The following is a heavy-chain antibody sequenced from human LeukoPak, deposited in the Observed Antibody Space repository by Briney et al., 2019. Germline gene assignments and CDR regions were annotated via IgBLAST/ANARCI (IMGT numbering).Heavy chain of an antibody. CDR1: GYTFTAYY. J-gene: IGHJ6*02. D-gene: IGHD3-10*01. CDR3: ARGQYYYGSGSNGMDV. CDR2: ITPNSGGT. V-gene: IGHV1-2*02. Sequence: ASVKVSCKASGYTFTAYYMHWVRQAPGQGLEWMGWITPNSGGTKYAQRFQGGVTMTRDTSISTAYMELSGLRSDDTAVYYCARGQYYYGSGSNGMDVWGQGTTVTVSS.